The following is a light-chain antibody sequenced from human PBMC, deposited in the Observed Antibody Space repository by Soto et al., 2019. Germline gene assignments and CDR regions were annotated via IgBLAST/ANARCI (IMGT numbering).Light chain of an antibody. Sequence: DIQMTQSPSSLSASVGDRVTITCRASQSIGSYLHWYQQKPGKAPNLLIFAASNLQSGVPSRFSGSGSGTDFTLTISSLQPEDFATCYCQQSYSTPITFGQGTRLEIK. CDR2: AAS. V-gene: IGKV1-39*01. J-gene: IGKJ5*01. CDR3: QQSYSTPIT. CDR1: QSIGSY.